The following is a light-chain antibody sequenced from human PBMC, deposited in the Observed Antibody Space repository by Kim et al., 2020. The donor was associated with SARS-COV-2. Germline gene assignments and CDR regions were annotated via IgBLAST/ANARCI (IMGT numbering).Light chain of an antibody. CDR3: YAAANNKGV. Sequence: SVSPGQTARLTCSRDGLANKYAWWFQQKPGRSPVLVIYKDSERPSGIPERFSGSSSGTTVTLTISGAQVEDEADYYCYAAANNKGVFGTGTKVTVL. CDR2: KDS. J-gene: IGLJ1*01. CDR1: GLANKY. V-gene: IGLV3-27*01.